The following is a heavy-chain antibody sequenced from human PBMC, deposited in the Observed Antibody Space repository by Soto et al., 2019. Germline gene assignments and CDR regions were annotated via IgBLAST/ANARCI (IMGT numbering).Heavy chain of an antibody. CDR3: ARPGPWGAFDI. V-gene: IGHV1-46*03. J-gene: IGHJ3*02. CDR1: GYSFTSYY. Sequence: ASVKVSCKASGYSFTSYYMHWVRQAPGQGLEWMGIINPSGGSTSYAQKFQGRVTMTRDTSTSTVYMELSSLRSEDTAVYYCARPGPWGAFDIWGQGTMVTVSS. CDR2: INPSGGST. D-gene: IGHD7-27*01.